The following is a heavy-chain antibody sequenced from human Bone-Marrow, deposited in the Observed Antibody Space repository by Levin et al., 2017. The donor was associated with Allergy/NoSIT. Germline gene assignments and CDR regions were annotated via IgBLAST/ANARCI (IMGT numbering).Heavy chain of an antibody. V-gene: IGHV3-30*18. D-gene: IGHD3-10*01. CDR3: AKDRSTMVRERRAG. CDR2: IAYDGTYK. CDR1: GFTFSSYV. Sequence: LSLTCAASGFTFSSYVMHWVRQAPGKGLEWVAFIAYDGTYKVYGDSVKSRFTVSRDNSKNTLYLQMNSLRAEDTAVYYCAKDRSTMVRERRAGWGQGTLVTVS. J-gene: IGHJ4*02.